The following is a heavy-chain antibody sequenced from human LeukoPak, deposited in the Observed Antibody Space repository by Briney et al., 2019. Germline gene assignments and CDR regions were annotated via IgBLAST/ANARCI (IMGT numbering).Heavy chain of an antibody. Sequence: ASVKVSCKASGYTFTSYHVYWVRQAPGQGLEWMGIINPSGVDTTYAQKFQDRVTVTRDTSTTTVYLELSSLRSEDTAVYYCARDYSGAATDSYYFDYWGQGTPVTVSS. J-gene: IGHJ4*02. V-gene: IGHV1-46*01. CDR2: INPSGVDT. CDR3: ARDYSGAATDSYYFDY. D-gene: IGHD3-10*01. CDR1: GYTFTSYH.